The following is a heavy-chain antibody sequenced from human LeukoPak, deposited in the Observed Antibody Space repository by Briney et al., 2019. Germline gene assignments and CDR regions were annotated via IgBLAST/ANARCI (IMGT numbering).Heavy chain of an antibody. CDR2: ISSSSSYI. CDR3: ARDLDYYDSSGYYSHHDAFDI. CDR1: GFTFSSYS. V-gene: IGHV3-21*01. Sequence: GGSLRLSCAASGFTFSSYSMNWVRQAPGKGLEWVSSISSSSSYIHYADSVRGRFTISRDNAKKSLYLQMNSLRAEDTAVYYCARDLDYYDSSGYYSHHDAFDIWGQGTMVTVSS. D-gene: IGHD3-22*01. J-gene: IGHJ3*02.